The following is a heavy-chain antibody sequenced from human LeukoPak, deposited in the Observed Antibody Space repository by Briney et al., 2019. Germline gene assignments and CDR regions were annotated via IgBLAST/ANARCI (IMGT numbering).Heavy chain of an antibody. CDR1: GGSISSGDYY. J-gene: IGHJ3*02. V-gene: IGHV4-30-4*01. CDR2: IYYSGST. D-gene: IGHD3-22*01. Sequence: RTSQTLSLTCTISGGSISSGDYYWSWIRQPPGKGLEWIGYIYYSGSTNYNPSLKSRVTISVDRSKNQFSLKLSSVTAADTAVYYCARSSVYYYDSSPSPPHAFDIWGQGAMVTVSS. CDR3: ARSSVYYYDSSPSPPHAFDI.